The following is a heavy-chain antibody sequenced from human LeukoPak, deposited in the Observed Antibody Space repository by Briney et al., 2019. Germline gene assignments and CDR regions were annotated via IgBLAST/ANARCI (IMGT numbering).Heavy chain of an antibody. CDR1: GFTFSSYG. CDR3: ATESWFDP. J-gene: IGHJ5*02. V-gene: IGHV3-30*03. CDR2: ISYDGSNK. Sequence: GRSLRLSCAASGFTFSSYGMHWVRQAPGKGLEWVAVISYDGSNKYYADSVKGRFTISRDNSKNTLYLQMNSLRAEVTAVYYCATESWFDPWGQGTLVTVSS.